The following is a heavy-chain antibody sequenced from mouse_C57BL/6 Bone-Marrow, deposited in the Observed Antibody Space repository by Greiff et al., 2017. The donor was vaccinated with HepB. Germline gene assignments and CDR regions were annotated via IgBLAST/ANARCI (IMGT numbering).Heavy chain of an antibody. V-gene: IGHV3-5*01. Sequence: DVMLVESGPGLVKPSQTVFLTCTVTGISITTGNYRWSWIRQFPGNKLEWIGYIYYSGTITYNPSLTSRTTITRDTPKNQFFLEMNSLTAEDTATYYCARFSSPYAMDYWGQGTSVTVSS. CDR2: IYYSGTI. CDR3: ARFSSPYAMDY. CDR1: GISITTGNYR. D-gene: IGHD1-1*01. J-gene: IGHJ4*01.